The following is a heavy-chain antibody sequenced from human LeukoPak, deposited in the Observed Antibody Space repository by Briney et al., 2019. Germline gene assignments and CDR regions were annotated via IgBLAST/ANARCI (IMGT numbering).Heavy chain of an antibody. V-gene: IGHV1-58*02. J-gene: IGHJ6*03. D-gene: IGHD5-12*01. CDR2: IVVGSGNT. Sequence: SVKVSCKASGFTFTSSAMQWVRQARGQRLEWIGWIVVGSGNTNYAQKFQERVTITRDMSTSTAYMELSSLRSDDTAVYYCAAVQGGYVLGYYYMDVWGKGTTVTVSS. CDR3: AAVQGGYVLGYYYMDV. CDR1: GFTFTSSA.